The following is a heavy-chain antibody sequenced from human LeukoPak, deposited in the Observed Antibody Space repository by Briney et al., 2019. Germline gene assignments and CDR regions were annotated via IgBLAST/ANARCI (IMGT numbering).Heavy chain of an antibody. V-gene: IGHV3-7*01. Sequence: GGSLRLSCAASGFTFSSYWMTWVRQAPGKGLEWMANIKQNGTEKYYVDSVKGRFTISRDNAKNSLFLQMNSLRPEDTAVYYCAGEQAVISPLYYYYMDVRGKGTTVTVSS. J-gene: IGHJ6*03. CDR1: GFTFSSYW. CDR3: AGEQAVISPLYYYYMDV. D-gene: IGHD2-21*01. CDR2: IKQNGTEK.